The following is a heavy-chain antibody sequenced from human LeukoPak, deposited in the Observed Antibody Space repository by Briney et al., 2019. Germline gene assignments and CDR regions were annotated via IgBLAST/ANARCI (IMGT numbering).Heavy chain of an antibody. CDR1: GGSISSGGYY. Sequence: SQTLSLTCTVSGGSISSGGYYWSWIRQHPGKGLEWIGYIYYSGSTYYNQSLKSRVTISVETSKNQFSLKLSSVTAADTAVYYCARVDSGYDSGGVSFDYWGQGTLVTVSS. CDR2: IYYSGST. D-gene: IGHD5-12*01. V-gene: IGHV4-31*03. J-gene: IGHJ4*02. CDR3: ARVDSGYDSGGVSFDY.